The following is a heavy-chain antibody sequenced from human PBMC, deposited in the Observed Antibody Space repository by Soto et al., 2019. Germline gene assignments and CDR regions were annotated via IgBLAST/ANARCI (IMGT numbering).Heavy chain of an antibody. CDR1: GGTFSSYA. J-gene: IGHJ4*02. V-gene: IGHV1-69*13. D-gene: IGHD3-22*01. CDR2: IIPIFGTA. CDR3: ASARDAWSYYDSSGYLFDY. Sequence: SVKVSCKASGGTFSSYAISWVRQAPGQGLEWMGGIIPIFGTANYAQKFQGRVTITADESTSTAYMELSSLRSEDTAVYYCASARDAWSYYDSSGYLFDYWGQGTLVTVSS.